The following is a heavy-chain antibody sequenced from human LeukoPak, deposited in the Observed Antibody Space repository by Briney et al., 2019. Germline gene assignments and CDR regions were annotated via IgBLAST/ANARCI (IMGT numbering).Heavy chain of an antibody. V-gene: IGHV3-23*01. D-gene: IGHD2-15*01. J-gene: IGHJ4*02. Sequence: GGSLRLSCEASGFTFSSYWMSWVRQAPGKGLEWDSAISNNGGYTYYADSVQGRFTISRDNSKSTLCLQMNSLRAEDTAVYYCAKQLGYCSDGSCYFPYWGQGTLVTVSS. CDR2: ISNNGGYT. CDR1: GFTFSSYW. CDR3: AKQLGYCSDGSCYFPY.